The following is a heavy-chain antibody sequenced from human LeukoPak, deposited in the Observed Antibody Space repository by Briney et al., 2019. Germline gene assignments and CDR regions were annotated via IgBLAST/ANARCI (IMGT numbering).Heavy chain of an antibody. J-gene: IGHJ2*01. CDR3: ARAPRVWTLPNRIAAAGNYWYFDL. V-gene: IGHV4-34*01. D-gene: IGHD6-13*01. CDR1: GGSFSGYY. CDR2: INHSGST. Sequence: KPSETLSLTCAVYGGSFSGYYWSWIRQPPGKGLEWIGEINHSGSTNYNPSLKSRVTISVDTSKNQFSLKLSSVTAADTAVYYCARAPRVWTLPNRIAAAGNYWYFDLWGRGTLVTVSS.